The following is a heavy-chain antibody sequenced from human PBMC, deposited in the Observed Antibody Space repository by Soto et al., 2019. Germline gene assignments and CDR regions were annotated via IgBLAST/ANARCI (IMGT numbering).Heavy chain of an antibody. J-gene: IGHJ3*02. CDR3: ARITRRGYSYGDAFDI. V-gene: IGHV1-69*01. CDR2: IIPLFGTA. CDR1: GGTFSSYT. Sequence: QVQLAQSGAEVKKPGSSVKVSCKTSGGTFSSYTISWVRQAPGQGLEWMGGIIPLFGTANYAQKFQGRVTITADESPSTAYMELSGLRSEDTAVYYCARITRRGYSYGDAFDIWGQGTRVTVSS. D-gene: IGHD5-18*01.